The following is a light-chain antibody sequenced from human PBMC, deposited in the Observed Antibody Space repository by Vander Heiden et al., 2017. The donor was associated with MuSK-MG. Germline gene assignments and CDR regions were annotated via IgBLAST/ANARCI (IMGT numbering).Light chain of an antibody. J-gene: IGKJ1*01. CDR1: QSILHSNGYNY. CDR3: MQGLQPPRT. Sequence: EMVMTQSPLSLPVTPGQPASISCRSSQSILHSNGYNYLDWYLQKPGQCPQLLIEMGSNRASGVPDRFSGSGSGTDFTLKIRRVESEDGGVDYCMQGLQPPRTFGQGTKVEIK. CDR2: MGS. V-gene: IGKV2-28*01.